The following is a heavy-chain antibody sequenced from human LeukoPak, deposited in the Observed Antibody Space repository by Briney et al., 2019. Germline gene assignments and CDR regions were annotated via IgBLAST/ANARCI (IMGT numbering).Heavy chain of an antibody. D-gene: IGHD3-3*01. CDR2: ISYDGNNK. J-gene: IGHJ4*02. Sequence: GGSLRLSCAASGFTFSSYAMHWVRQAPGKGLEWVAVISYDGNNKYYADSVKGRFTISRDNSKNTLYLQMNSLRAEDTAVYYCARDPASYDFWSGYYPGFDYWGQGTLVTVSS. CDR3: ARDPASYDFWSGYYPGFDY. CDR1: GFTFSSYA. V-gene: IGHV3-30-3*01.